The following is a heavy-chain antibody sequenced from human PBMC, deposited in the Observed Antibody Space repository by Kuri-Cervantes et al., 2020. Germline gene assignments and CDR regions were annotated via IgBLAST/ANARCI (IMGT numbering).Heavy chain of an antibody. Sequence: SETLSLTCTVSGGSISSGSYYWSWIRQPPGKGLEWIGYIYYSGSTNYNPSLKSRVTISVDTSKNQFTLKLSSVTAADTAVYYCATTVTTRLDYWGQGTLVTVSS. CDR3: ATTVTTRLDY. J-gene: IGHJ4*02. V-gene: IGHV4-61*01. CDR1: GGSISSGSYY. CDR2: IYYSGST. D-gene: IGHD4-17*01.